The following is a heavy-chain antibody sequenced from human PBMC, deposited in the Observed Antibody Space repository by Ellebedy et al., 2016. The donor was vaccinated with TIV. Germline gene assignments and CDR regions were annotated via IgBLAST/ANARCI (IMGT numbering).Heavy chain of an antibody. CDR1: GGSISSSSYY. CDR2: IYYSGST. J-gene: IGHJ4*02. Sequence: MPSETLSLTCTVSGGSISSSSYYWGWIRQPPGKGLEWIGSIYYSGSTYYNPSLKSRVTISVDTSKNQFSLKLSSVTAADTAVYYCAGSPDYGENRGGFDYWGQGTLVTVSS. V-gene: IGHV4-39*01. D-gene: IGHD4-17*01. CDR3: AGSPDYGENRGGFDY.